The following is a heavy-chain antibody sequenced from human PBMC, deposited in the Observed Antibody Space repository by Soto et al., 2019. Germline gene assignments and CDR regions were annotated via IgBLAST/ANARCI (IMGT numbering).Heavy chain of an antibody. D-gene: IGHD6-13*01. CDR1: GFTFRSYW. V-gene: IGHV3-7*03. CDR3: ARDRSSSSWYLRDYYYYGMDV. Sequence: LSCAASGFTFRSYWISWVRQAPGKGLEWWANIKQDGSENYYVDSVKGRFTISRDNAKNSLYLQMNSLRAEDTDVYYCARDRSSSSWYLRDYYYYGMDVWGQGTTGTVS. J-gene: IGHJ6*02. CDR2: IKQDGSEN.